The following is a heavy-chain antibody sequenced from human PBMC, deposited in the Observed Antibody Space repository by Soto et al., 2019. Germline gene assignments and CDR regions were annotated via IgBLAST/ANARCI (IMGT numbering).Heavy chain of an antibody. D-gene: IGHD3-10*01. CDR2: IIPIFGTA. J-gene: IGHJ6*02. Sequence: GASVKACCKASGGTFSSYGISWVRQAPGQGLKWMGGIIPIFGTANYAQKFQGRVTITADESTSTAYMELSSLRSEDTAVYYCARVLRFYGSGTQTYYYGMDVWGQGTTVTISS. CDR1: GGTFSSYG. CDR3: ARVLRFYGSGTQTYYYGMDV. V-gene: IGHV1-69*13.